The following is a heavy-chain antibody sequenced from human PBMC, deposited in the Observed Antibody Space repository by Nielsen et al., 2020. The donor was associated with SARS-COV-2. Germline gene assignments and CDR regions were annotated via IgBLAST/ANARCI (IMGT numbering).Heavy chain of an antibody. J-gene: IGHJ4*02. CDR2: ISFDGSNK. V-gene: IGHV3-30*03. CDR3: ARTPGAYFDY. D-gene: IGHD1-26*01. CDR1: GFTFSSDG. Sequence: GESLKISCAASGFTFSSDGMHWVRQAPGKGLEWVAVISFDGSNKRYGESVKGRFTISRDNSKNTLYLQMNSLRAEDTAVYYCARTPGAYFDYWGQGTLVTVSS.